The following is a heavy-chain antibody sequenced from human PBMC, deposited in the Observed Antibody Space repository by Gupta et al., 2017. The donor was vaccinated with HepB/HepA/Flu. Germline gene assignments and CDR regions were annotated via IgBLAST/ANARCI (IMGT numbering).Heavy chain of an antibody. CDR3: ARHGGKDS. D-gene: IGHD1-26*01. Sequence: QVQLQESGAGLLKPSETLCPTCTVSGVSINTYCWSWIRQPPGGGLEWIGYIYYTGSTNANPSLKSRVTISIDLPKNQFSLRLRSVTAADTAVYYCARHGGKDSWGQGTRVTVSS. CDR1: GVSINTYC. CDR2: IYYTGST. V-gene: IGHV4-59*08. J-gene: IGHJ4*02.